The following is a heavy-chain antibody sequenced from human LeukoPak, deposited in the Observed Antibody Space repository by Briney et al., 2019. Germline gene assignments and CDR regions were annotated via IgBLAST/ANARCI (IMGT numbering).Heavy chain of an antibody. CDR1: GFTFSHHH. Sequence: GGSLRLSCAASGFTFSHHHLHWVRQAPGKGLEWVTVIALDGSRKIYADSVKGRFTISRDNSKNTVSLQMNSLGVEDTAVYYCARDQGDASGWFFDYWGQGARVIVSS. D-gene: IGHD6-19*01. CDR3: ARDQGDASGWFFDY. J-gene: IGHJ4*02. V-gene: IGHV3-30*03. CDR2: IALDGSRK.